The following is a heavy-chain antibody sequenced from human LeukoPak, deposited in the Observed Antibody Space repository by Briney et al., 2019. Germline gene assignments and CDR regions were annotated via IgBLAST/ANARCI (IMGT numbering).Heavy chain of an antibody. CDR2: INPNSGGT. CDR1: GYTFTGYY. D-gene: IGHD5-18*01. CDR3: ARESVDTAMAGGNWFDP. V-gene: IGHV1-2*02. J-gene: IGHJ5*02. Sequence: GASVKVSCKASGYTFTGYYVHWVRQAPGQGLEWMGWINPNSGGTNYAQKFQGRVTMTRDTSISTAYMELSRLRSDDTAVYYCARESVDTAMAGGNWFDPWGQGTLVTVSS.